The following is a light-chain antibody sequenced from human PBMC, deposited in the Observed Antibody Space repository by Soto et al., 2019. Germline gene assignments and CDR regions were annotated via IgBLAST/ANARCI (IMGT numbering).Light chain of an antibody. CDR2: DAS. Sequence: EIVVTHSPATLSLSPGERATLSCRASQSVSSHLAWYQQKPGQAPRLLIYDASNRATGIPARFSGSGSGTDFTLTLSSLEPEDFAVYYCQQRANWWTFGQGPKVEVK. CDR3: QQRANWWT. V-gene: IGKV3-11*01. CDR1: QSVSSH. J-gene: IGKJ1*01.